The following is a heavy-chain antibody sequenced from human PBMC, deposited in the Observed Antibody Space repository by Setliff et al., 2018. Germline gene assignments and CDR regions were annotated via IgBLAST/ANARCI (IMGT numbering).Heavy chain of an antibody. Sequence: TLSLTCTFSGGSISSYYWSWIRQPAGKGLEWIGHIYIGGSANYNPSLKSRVTMSIDTSKNQFSLKLNSVTAADMAVYYCAREQWLDPPGYYYMDVWAKGTTVTVSS. CDR3: AREQWLDPPGYYYMDV. V-gene: IGHV4-4*07. J-gene: IGHJ6*03. CDR1: GGSISSYY. D-gene: IGHD6-19*01. CDR2: IYIGGSA.